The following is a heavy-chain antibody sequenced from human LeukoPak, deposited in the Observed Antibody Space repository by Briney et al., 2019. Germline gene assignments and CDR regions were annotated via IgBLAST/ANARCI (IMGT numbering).Heavy chain of an antibody. Sequence: ASVKVSCKASGYTFTSYVMHWVRQAPGQRLEWLGWINAGNGNTKYSQKFQGRVTITGDTSASTAYMELSSLRSEDTAVYYCARGIAAAGSLWNYYFDYWGQGTLVTVSS. J-gene: IGHJ4*02. D-gene: IGHD6-13*01. CDR3: ARGIAAAGSLWNYYFDY. V-gene: IGHV1-3*01. CDR1: GYTFTSYV. CDR2: INAGNGNT.